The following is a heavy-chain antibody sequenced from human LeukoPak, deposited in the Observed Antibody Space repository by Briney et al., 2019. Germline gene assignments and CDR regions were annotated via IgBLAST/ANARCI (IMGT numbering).Heavy chain of an antibody. J-gene: IGHJ4*02. CDR2: ISGSGGST. CDR1: RFALRRCA. V-gene: IGHV3-23*01. CDR3: AKVSSGWYNDPFDH. D-gene: IGHD6-19*01. Sequence: LRLTYRSSRFALRRCAVIGGRRAIGKGLEWVSTISGSGGSTYYADSVKGRFTISRDNSKNTLYLQMNSLRAEDTAVYYCAKVSSGWYNDPFDHWGQGTLVTVSS.